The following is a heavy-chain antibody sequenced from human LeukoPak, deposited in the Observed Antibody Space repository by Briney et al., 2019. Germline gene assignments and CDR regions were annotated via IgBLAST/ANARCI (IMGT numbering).Heavy chain of an antibody. D-gene: IGHD3-10*01. CDR3: TTAFTMDGLYYFDY. V-gene: IGHV3-15*01. CDR1: GFTFSNAW. J-gene: IGHJ4*02. Sequence: GGSLRLSCAASGFTFSNAWMSWVRQAPGKGLEWVGRIKSKTDGGTTDYAAPVKGRFTISRDDSKNTLYLQMNSLKTEDTAMYYCTTAFTMDGLYYFDYWGQGTLVTVSS. CDR2: IKSKTDGGTT.